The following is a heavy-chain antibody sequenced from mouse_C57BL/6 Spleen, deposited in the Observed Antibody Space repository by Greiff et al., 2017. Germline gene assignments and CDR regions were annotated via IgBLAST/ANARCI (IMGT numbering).Heavy chain of an antibody. CDR1: GYTFTDYY. J-gene: IGHJ2*01. CDR3: ARRGYSNSGYIDY. D-gene: IGHD2-5*01. Sequence: VQLQQSGAELVRPGASVKLSCKASGYTFTDYYINWVKQRPGQGLEWIARIYPGSGNTYYNEKFKGKATLTAEKSSSTAYMQLSSLTSEDSAVYFCARRGYSNSGYIDYWGQGTTLTVSS. CDR2: IYPGSGNT. V-gene: IGHV1-76*01.